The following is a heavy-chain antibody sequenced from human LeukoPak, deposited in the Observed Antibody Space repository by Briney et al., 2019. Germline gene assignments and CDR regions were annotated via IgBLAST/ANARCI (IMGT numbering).Heavy chain of an antibody. D-gene: IGHD1-26*01. V-gene: IGHV4-59*08. CDR1: GGSISSYY. Sequence: SETLSLTCTVSGGSISSYYWTWIRQSPGKGLEWIGYIYYSGSTNYNPSLKSRVTISVDTSKNQFSLKLTSVTAADTALYYCARRASGTYSSYFDSWGQGTLVTVSS. CDR3: ARRASGTYSSYFDS. J-gene: IGHJ4*02. CDR2: IYYSGST.